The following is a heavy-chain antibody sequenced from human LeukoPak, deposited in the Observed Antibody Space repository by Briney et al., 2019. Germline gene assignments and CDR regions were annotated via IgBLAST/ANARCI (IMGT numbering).Heavy chain of an antibody. D-gene: IGHD3-9*01. Sequence: SVKVSCKASGGTFSSYAINWVRQAPGQGLEWMGGIIPIFDTTNYAQKFQGRVSITADESTSTAYMELSSLRSEDTAVYYCAIGVGSAKYYAISYYFDYWGQGTLVTVSS. J-gene: IGHJ4*02. CDR1: GGTFSSYA. CDR2: IIPIFDTT. CDR3: AIGVGSAKYYAISYYFDY. V-gene: IGHV1-69*13.